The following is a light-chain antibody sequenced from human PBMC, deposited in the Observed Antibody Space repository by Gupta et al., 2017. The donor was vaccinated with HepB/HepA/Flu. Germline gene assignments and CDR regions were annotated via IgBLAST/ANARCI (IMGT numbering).Light chain of an antibody. CDR2: DVV. J-gene: IGLJ3*02. Sequence: QSALTQPASVSGSPGQSTTISCTGTNRDVGGYNYVSWYKQHPAKAPKLLICDVVNRPSGVSTRFSGSKSGNTDSLTISGLQAEDGPDYYCSSYTSSGTVVFGGGTKLTVL. CDR1: NRDVGGYNY. V-gene: IGLV2-14*03. CDR3: SSYTSSGTVV.